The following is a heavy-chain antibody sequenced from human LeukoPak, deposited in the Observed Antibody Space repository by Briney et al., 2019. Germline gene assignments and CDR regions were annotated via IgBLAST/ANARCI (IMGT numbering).Heavy chain of an antibody. CDR1: GGSISSGGYY. V-gene: IGHV4-31*03. CDR3: ARDRCSSSSCYSDYYYGMDL. J-gene: IGHJ6*02. D-gene: IGHD2-2*02. CDR2: IYYSGNT. Sequence: PSQTLSLTCTVAGGSISSGGYYWNWVRQRPGKGLEWIGYIYYSGNTYYNPSLKSRVTISLDTSKNQFSLKLSSVTAADTAVYYCARDRCSSSSCYSDYYYGMDLWGQGTTVTVSS.